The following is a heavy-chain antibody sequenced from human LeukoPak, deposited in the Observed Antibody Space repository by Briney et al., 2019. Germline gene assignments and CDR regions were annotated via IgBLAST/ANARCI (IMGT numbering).Heavy chain of an antibody. CDR2: INPNSGGT. Sequence: ASVKVSCKASGYIFTGYYIHWVRQAPGQGLEWMGWINPNSGGTNYAQKFQGRVTMTRDTSISTAYMELSRLRSDDTAVYYCARVVEYRGAFDIWGQGTMVTVSS. J-gene: IGHJ3*02. CDR3: ARVVEYRGAFDI. D-gene: IGHD6-6*01. V-gene: IGHV1-2*02. CDR1: GYIFTGYY.